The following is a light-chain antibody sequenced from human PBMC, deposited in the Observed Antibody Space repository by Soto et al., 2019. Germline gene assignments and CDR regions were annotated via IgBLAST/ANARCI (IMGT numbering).Light chain of an antibody. Sequence: QSALTQPASVSGSPGQSITISCTGTSSDVGNYKYVSWYQQHPGKAPKLMIYEVSNRPSGVSNRFSGSKSGNTASLTISGLQAEDETDYYCCSFAGSNTFVFGTGTKVTVL. CDR2: EVS. CDR3: CSFAGSNTFV. J-gene: IGLJ1*01. CDR1: SSDVGNYKY. V-gene: IGLV2-23*02.